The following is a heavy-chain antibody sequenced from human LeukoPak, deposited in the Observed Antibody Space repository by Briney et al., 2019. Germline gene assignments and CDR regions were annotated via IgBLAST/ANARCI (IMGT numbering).Heavy chain of an antibody. J-gene: IGHJ4*02. Sequence: PSETLSLTCTVSGGSISSSSYYWGWIRQPPGKGLEWIGSIFYSGSTYYNPSLKSRVTISVDTSKNQFSLKLSSVTAADTAVYYCARHKKFELKRQGEWDYWGQGTLVTVSS. D-gene: IGHD3-16*01. CDR1: GGSISSSSYY. CDR2: IFYSGST. V-gene: IGHV4-39*01. CDR3: ARHKKFELKRQGEWDY.